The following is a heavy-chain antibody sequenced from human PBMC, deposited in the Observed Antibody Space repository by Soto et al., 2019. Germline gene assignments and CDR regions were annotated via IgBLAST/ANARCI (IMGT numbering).Heavy chain of an antibody. J-gene: IGHJ5*02. V-gene: IGHV1-18*01. D-gene: IGHD4-17*01. CDR2: TSSYNGNT. Sequence: QVQLVQSGAEVKKPGASVMVSCKTSGYTFTSYVITWVRQAPGQGLEWMGWTSSYNGNTNYAHKLQGRVTMTTDTSTSTAYMELRSLSSDDTAVYYCARDRDYGDPDNWFDPCGQGTLVTVSS. CDR1: GYTFTSYV. CDR3: ARDRDYGDPDNWFDP.